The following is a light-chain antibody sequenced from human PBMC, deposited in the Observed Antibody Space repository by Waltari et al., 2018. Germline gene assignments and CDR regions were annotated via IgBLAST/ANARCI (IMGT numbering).Light chain of an antibody. V-gene: IGLV2-23*02. CDR3: CSYAGSSTYVV. J-gene: IGLJ2*01. CDR2: DVS. Sequence: QSALTQPASVSGSPGQSITISCTGTSSAAGGYNYVSWYQQHPGKAPKLMIYDVSKRPSGVSNRFSGSKSGNTASLTISGLQAEDEADYYCCSYAGSSTYVVFGGGTKLTVL. CDR1: SSAAGGYNY.